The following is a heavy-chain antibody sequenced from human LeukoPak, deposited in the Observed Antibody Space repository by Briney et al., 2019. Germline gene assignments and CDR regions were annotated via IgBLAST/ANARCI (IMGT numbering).Heavy chain of an antibody. V-gene: IGHV3-74*01. D-gene: IGHD5-18*01. CDR1: GFTFSSYW. Sequence: GGSLRLSCAASGFTFSSYWMHRVRQAPGKGLVWVSRIDNEGSSTSYADSVKGRFTISRDNAKNRLYVQMNSLRVEDTAVYYCATGTGLWSPDWWGQGNLVTVSS. J-gene: IGHJ4*02. CDR2: IDNEGSST. CDR3: ATGTGLWSPDW.